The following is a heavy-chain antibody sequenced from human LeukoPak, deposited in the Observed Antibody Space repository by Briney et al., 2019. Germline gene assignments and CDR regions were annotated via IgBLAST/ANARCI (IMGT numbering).Heavy chain of an antibody. Sequence: GSVKVSCKASGYTFASYAIHWVRQAPGQRLEWMGWINAGTGNTKYSQKFQDRVTITRDTSAGTAYMELGSLRSEDTAVFYCARDRGYYDSIDYWGQGTLVTVSS. CDR3: ARDRGYYDSIDY. J-gene: IGHJ4*02. V-gene: IGHV1-3*01. D-gene: IGHD3-22*01. CDR1: GYTFASYA. CDR2: INAGTGNT.